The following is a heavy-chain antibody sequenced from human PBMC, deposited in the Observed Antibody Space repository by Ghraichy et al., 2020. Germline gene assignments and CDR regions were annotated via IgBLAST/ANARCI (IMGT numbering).Heavy chain of an antibody. J-gene: IGHJ4*02. CDR1: GLSFSDYG. CDR2: ISYDGSSK. V-gene: IGHV3-30*18. Sequence: GGSLRLSCAASGLSFSDYGMHWVRQAPGKGLEWVAAISYDGSSKHYADSVKGRFTISRDNSNNMLYLQMNSLKTEDTALYYCAKLAMVRGHIPFSDHWSQGTLVTVSA. CDR3: AKLAMVRGHIPFSDH. D-gene: IGHD3-10*01.